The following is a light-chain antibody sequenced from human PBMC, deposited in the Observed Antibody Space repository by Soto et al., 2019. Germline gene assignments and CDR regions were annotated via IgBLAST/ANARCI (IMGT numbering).Light chain of an antibody. CDR2: AAS. Sequence: DIKVTQSPSFLSASVGNRVTITCRASRGISSYLAWYQQKPGKAPKLLIYAASTLQTGVPSRFSGSGSGTEFTLTISSLQSEDFAVYYCQQYGSSPRTFGQGGMV. V-gene: IGKV1-9*01. CDR1: RGISSY. J-gene: IGKJ1*01. CDR3: QQYGSSPRT.